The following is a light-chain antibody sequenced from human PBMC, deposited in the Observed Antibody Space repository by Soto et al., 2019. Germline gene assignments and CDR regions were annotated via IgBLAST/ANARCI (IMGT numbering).Light chain of an antibody. CDR2: EVT. J-gene: IGLJ2*01. V-gene: IGLV2-14*01. CDR3: SSYTTTSTQV. Sequence: QSALTQPASVSGSPGQSITISCTGTSGDVGGHNYVSWYQHRPGKAPQLMISEVTKRPSGVSDRFSGSKSGTTASLTISRLQAEDEADYYCSSYTTTSTQVFGGGTKVTVL. CDR1: SGDVGGHNY.